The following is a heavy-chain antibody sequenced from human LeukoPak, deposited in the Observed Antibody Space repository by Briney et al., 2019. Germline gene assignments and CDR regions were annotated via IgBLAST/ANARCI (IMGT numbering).Heavy chain of an antibody. V-gene: IGHV4-4*02. CDR2: IYHSGST. Sequence: SGTLSLTCAVSGGSISSSNWWSWVRQPPGKGLEWIGEIYHSGSTNYNPSLKSRVTISVDKSKNQFSLKLSSVTAADTAVYYCARNGTGYDILAGYYFLGCFDYWGQGPLVTVSS. CDR3: ARNGTGYDILAGYYFLGCFDY. D-gene: IGHD3-9*01. J-gene: IGHJ4*02. CDR1: GGSISSSNW.